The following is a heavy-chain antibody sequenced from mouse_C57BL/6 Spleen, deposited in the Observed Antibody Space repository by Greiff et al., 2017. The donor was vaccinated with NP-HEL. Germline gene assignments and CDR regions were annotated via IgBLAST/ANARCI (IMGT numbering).Heavy chain of an antibody. CDR1: GYTFTSYW. D-gene: IGHD1-1*01. CDR2: IDPSDSYT. CDR3: ARPVDYYGAMDY. Sequence: QVQLQQPGAELVMPGASVKLSCKASGYTFTSYWMHWVKPRPGQGLEWIGEIDPSDSYTNYNQKFKGKSTLTVDKSSSTADMQLSSLTSEDSAVYYCARPVDYYGAMDYWGQGTSVTVSS. V-gene: IGHV1-69*01. J-gene: IGHJ4*01.